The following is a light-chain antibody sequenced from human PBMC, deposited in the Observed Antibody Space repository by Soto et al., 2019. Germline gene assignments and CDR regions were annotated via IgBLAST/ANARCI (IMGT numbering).Light chain of an antibody. CDR3: QQYHIYSGT. J-gene: IGKJ1*01. CDR1: QTISSW. V-gene: IGKV1-5*03. CDR2: KAS. Sequence: DIQMTQSPSTLSGSLVDRVTITCRASQTISSWLAWYQQKPGKAPKLPIHKASTLASGVPSMLSGSGSGTELTLTINSLQPDDFATYYCQQYHIYSGTFGKGTKVDIK.